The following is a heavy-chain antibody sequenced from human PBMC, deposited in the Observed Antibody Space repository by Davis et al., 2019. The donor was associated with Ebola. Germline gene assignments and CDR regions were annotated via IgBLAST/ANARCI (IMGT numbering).Heavy chain of an antibody. CDR2: FDPEDGET. CDR1: GYTLTELS. Sequence: ASVKVSCKVSGYTLTELSMHWVRQAPGKGLEWMGGFDPEDGETIYAQKFQGRVTMTEDTSTDTAYMELSSLRSEDTAVYYCATFPYGDYVLSAFDIWGQGTMVTVSS. CDR3: ATFPYGDYVLSAFDI. V-gene: IGHV1-24*01. J-gene: IGHJ3*02. D-gene: IGHD4-17*01.